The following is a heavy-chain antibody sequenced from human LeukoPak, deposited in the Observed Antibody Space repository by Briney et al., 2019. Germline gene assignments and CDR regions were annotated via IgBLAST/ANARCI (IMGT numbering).Heavy chain of an antibody. Sequence: GASVKVSCKGSGFTFPRFGISWVRQAPGQGVERMGWHTAYNGNTNYAQKLQGRVTMTTDTSTSTAYMELRSLRSDDTAVYYCARVLTMVRGAFNWFDPWGQGTLVTVSS. CDR3: ARVLTMVRGAFNWFDP. D-gene: IGHD3-10*01. J-gene: IGHJ5*02. CDR2: HTAYNGNT. V-gene: IGHV1-18*01. CDR1: GFTFPRFG.